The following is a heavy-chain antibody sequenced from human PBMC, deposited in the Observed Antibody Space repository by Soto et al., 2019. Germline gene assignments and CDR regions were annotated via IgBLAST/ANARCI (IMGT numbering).Heavy chain of an antibody. Sequence: LRLSCAASGFTFSSYTMNWVRQAPGKGLEWVSSISSSSSDADSVKGRFTISRDNAKSALYLQMNRLRAEDTAVYYCARGHYGMDVWGQGSTVTFSS. V-gene: IGHV3-21*01. CDR1: GFTFSSYT. J-gene: IGHJ6*02. CDR3: ARGHYGMDV. CDR2: ISSSSS.